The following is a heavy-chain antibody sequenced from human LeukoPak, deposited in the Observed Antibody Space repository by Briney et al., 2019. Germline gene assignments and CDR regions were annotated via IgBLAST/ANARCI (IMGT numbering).Heavy chain of an antibody. Sequence: SETLSLTCTVSGGSISSYYLSWIRQPPGKGLEWIGYIYDSGSTNYNPSLKSRVTISVGTSKNHFSLKLSSVTAADTAVYYCARELVRGVIGAFDIWGQGTMVTVSS. V-gene: IGHV4-59*01. J-gene: IGHJ3*02. CDR3: ARELVRGVIGAFDI. CDR2: IYDSGST. CDR1: GGSISSYY. D-gene: IGHD3-10*01.